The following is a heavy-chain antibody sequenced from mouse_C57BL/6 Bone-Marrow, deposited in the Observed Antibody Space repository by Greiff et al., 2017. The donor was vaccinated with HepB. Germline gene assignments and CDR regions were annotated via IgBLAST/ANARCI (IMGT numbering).Heavy chain of an antibody. D-gene: IGHD2-2*01. CDR2: IHPNSGST. CDR3: ARWLGVFAY. Sequence: QVQLKQPGAELVKPGASVKLSCKASGYTFTSYWMHWVKQRPGQGLEWIGMIHPNSGSTNYNEKFKSKATLTVDKSSSTAYMQLSSLTSEDSAVYYYARWLGVFAYWGQGTLVTVSA. J-gene: IGHJ3*01. CDR1: GYTFTSYW. V-gene: IGHV1-64*01.